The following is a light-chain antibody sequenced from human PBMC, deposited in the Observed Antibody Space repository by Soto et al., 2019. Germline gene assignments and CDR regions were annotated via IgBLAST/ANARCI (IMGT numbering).Light chain of an antibody. CDR2: EVT. Sequence: QSALTQPASVSGSPGQSITISCTGTSSDVGSYDVVSWYQHHPGTAPKLILYEVTKRPSGVSNRFSGSKSGNTASLTISGLQTEDDSHYYCCSYANGNTLLSGGGTKVTVL. J-gene: IGLJ2*01. V-gene: IGLV2-23*02. CDR1: SSDVGSYDV. CDR3: CSYANGNTLL.